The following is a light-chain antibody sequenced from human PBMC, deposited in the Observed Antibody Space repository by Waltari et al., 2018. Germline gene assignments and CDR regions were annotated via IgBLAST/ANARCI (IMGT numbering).Light chain of an antibody. V-gene: IGLV3-25*03. J-gene: IGLJ1*01. CDR3: QSTDSSGTYV. CDR1: AFPSQY. Sequence: SFELTQPPSMSVSPGQTARITCPGDAFPSQYVYWYQQRPGQAPILIIDKDTERPSGIPERFSGSTSGTTVTLTISGVQAEDEADYYCQSTDSSGTYVFGTGTKVTVL. CDR2: KDT.